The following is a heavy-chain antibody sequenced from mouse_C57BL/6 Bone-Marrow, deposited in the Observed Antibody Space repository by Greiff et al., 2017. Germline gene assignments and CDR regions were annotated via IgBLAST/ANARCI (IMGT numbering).Heavy chain of an antibody. CDR3: AREESTAQGYYYAMDY. CDR1: GYTFTDYY. CDR2: INPNNGGT. J-gene: IGHJ4*01. V-gene: IGHV1-26*01. Sequence: EVQLQQSGPELVKPGASVKISCKASGYTFTDYYMNWVKQSHGKSLEWIGDINPNNGGTSYNQKFKGKATLTVAKSSSTAYMELRSLTSEDSAVYYCAREESTAQGYYYAMDYWGQGTSVTVSS. D-gene: IGHD3-2*02.